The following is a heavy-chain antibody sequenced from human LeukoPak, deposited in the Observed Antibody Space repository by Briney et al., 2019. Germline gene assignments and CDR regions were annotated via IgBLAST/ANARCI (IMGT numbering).Heavy chain of an antibody. CDR2: ISGSGGST. CDR3: AKDGYCSGGSCNVAKYFQH. D-gene: IGHD2-15*01. Sequence: GGSLRLSCAASGFTFSSYAMSWVRQAPGKGLEWVSAISGSGGSTYYADSVKGRFTISRDNSKNTLYLQMNSLRAEDTAVYYCAKDGYCSGGSCNVAKYFQHGGQGTLVTVSS. J-gene: IGHJ1*01. V-gene: IGHV3-23*01. CDR1: GFTFSSYA.